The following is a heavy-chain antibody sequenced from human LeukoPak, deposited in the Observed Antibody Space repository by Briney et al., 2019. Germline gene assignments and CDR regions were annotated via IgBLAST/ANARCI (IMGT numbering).Heavy chain of an antibody. CDR1: GGSISNSNW. J-gene: IGHJ4*02. V-gene: IGHV4-4*02. CDR3: ASRGRTHVYYYDSSGYTYYFDY. D-gene: IGHD3-22*01. Sequence: SGTLSLTCAVSGGSISNSNWWSWVRQSPGKGLEWIGEIHHSGITNYNPSLKSRVTISADKSKNQFSLKLSSVTAADTAVYYCASRGRTHVYYYDSSGYTYYFDYWGQGTLVTVSS. CDR2: IHHSGIT.